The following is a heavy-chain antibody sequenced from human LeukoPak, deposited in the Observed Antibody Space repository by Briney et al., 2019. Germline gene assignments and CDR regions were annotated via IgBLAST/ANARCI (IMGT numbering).Heavy chain of an antibody. CDR3: ATCFFRSYYNYYGMDV. J-gene: IGHJ6*02. CDR1: GFTVSSNY. V-gene: IGHV3-53*01. CDR2: IYSGGST. Sequence: GGSLRLSCAASGFTVSSNYMSWVRQAPGKGLEWVSLIYSGGSTYYADSVKGRFTMSRDNSKNTLYLQMNSLRAEDTAVYFCATCFFRSYYNYYGMDVWAKGPRSPSP. D-gene: IGHD3-3*01.